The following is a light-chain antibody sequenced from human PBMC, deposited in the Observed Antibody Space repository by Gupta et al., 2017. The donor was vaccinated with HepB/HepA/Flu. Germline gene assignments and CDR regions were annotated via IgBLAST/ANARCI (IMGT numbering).Light chain of an antibody. CDR1: QSVSNF. Sequence: VVLTHSLATPSLSPGERTTLACRASQSVSNFLAWYQQKPGQAPRLLIYDASSRATGIPARFSGSGSGTDFTLTISSLEPEDFAVDCCQQRSRWPRTFGQGTKVEIK. V-gene: IGKV3-11*01. J-gene: IGKJ1*01. CDR3: QQRSRWPRT. CDR2: DAS.